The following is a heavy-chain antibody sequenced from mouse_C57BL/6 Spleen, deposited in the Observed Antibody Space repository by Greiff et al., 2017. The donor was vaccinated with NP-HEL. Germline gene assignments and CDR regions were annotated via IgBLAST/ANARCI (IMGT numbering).Heavy chain of an antibody. Sequence: QVQLQQSGPGLVQPSQSLSITCTVSGFSLTSYGVHWVRQSPGKGLEWLGVIWRGGSTDYNAAFMSRLSITKDNSKSQVFFKMNSLQADDTAIYYCAPQFITTVAYYAMDYWGQGTSVTVSS. CDR1: GFSLTSYG. CDR2: IWRGGST. J-gene: IGHJ4*01. CDR3: APQFITTVAYYAMDY. V-gene: IGHV2-5*01. D-gene: IGHD1-1*01.